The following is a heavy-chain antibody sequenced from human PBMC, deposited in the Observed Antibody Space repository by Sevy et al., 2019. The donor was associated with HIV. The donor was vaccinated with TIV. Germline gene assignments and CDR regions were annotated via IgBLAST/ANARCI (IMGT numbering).Heavy chain of an antibody. D-gene: IGHD2-8*01. V-gene: IGHV3-15*01. Sequence: GGSLILSCAASGFTFNNAWMSWVRQAPGKGLEWIGRIKNKPDGGTTDYAAPVKGRFTISRDDSKNTLYLQMNSLKTEDTAVYYCCTEGNVLLAEGWGHWFDPWGQGTLVTVSS. CDR1: GFTFNNAW. CDR2: IKNKPDGGTT. J-gene: IGHJ5*02. CDR3: CTEGNVLLAEGWGHWFDP.